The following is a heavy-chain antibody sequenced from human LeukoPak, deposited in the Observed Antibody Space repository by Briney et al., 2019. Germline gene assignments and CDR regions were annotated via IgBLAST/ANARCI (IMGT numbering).Heavy chain of an antibody. D-gene: IGHD5-12*01. J-gene: IGHJ4*02. CDR3: VYGKGYILDY. CDR2: INGDGSEI. V-gene: IGHV3-74*03. CDR1: GFTFSTSW. Sequence: PGGSLRLSCAASGFTFSTSWMFWVRQGPGKGLVWVSHINGDGSEIKYADSVKGRFTISRDNAKNTVDLQMNSLRVEDTAVYYCVYGKGYILDYWGQGITVTVSS.